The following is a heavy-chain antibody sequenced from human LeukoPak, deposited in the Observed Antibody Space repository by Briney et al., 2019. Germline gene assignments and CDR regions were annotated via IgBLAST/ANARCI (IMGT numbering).Heavy chain of an antibody. Sequence: ASVKVSCKASGYTFTGYYMHWVRQAPGQGLKWMGRINPNSGGTNYAQKFQGRVTMTRDTSISTAYMELSRLRSDDTAVYYCARDLTRGGAAAGKRNWFDPWGQGTLVTVSS. CDR3: ARDLTRGGAAAGKRNWFDP. CDR1: GYTFTGYY. D-gene: IGHD6-13*01. J-gene: IGHJ5*02. V-gene: IGHV1-2*06. CDR2: INPNSGGT.